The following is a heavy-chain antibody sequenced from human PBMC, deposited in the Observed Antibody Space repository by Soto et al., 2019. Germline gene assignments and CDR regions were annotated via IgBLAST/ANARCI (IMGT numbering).Heavy chain of an antibody. CDR3: ARDHCSGGSCYRRDY. CDR2: ISAYNGNT. V-gene: IGHV1-18*01. J-gene: IGHJ4*02. Sequence: ASVKVSCKASGYTFTSYGISWVRQAPGQGLEGMGWISAYNGNTNYAQKLQGRVTMTTDTSTSTAYMELRSLRSDDTAVYYCARDHCSGGSCYRRDYWGQGTQVTVSS. CDR1: GYTFTSYG. D-gene: IGHD2-15*01.